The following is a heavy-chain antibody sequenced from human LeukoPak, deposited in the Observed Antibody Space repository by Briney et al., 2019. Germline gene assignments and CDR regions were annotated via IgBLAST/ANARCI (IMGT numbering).Heavy chain of an antibody. J-gene: IGHJ4*02. CDR3: ARYCTSTSCAFEY. CDR2: ISGSGGSP. D-gene: IGHD2-2*01. V-gene: IGHV3-23*01. Sequence: PGGALRLACAASGFTFGNYAMTWVRQARGEGLEWVSSISGSGGSPIYADSVKGRFTISRDNSKSTLYLQMNSLRAEDTAIYYCARYCTSTSCAFEYWGQGTLVTVSS. CDR1: GFTFGNYA.